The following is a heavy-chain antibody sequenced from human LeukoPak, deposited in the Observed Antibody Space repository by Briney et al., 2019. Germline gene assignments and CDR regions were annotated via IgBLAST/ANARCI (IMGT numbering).Heavy chain of an antibody. CDR2: ITSSASTI. CDR1: GFTFSSYE. Sequence: GGSLRLSCTASGFTFSSYEMNWVRQAPGKGLEWGSYITSSASTIYYADSVKGRFTISRVNAKNSLFLQMNSLRAEDTAVYYCAREYSSRWFPSAFAYWGQGTLVTVSS. J-gene: IGHJ4*02. CDR3: AREYSSRWFPSAFAY. D-gene: IGHD6-13*01. V-gene: IGHV3-48*03.